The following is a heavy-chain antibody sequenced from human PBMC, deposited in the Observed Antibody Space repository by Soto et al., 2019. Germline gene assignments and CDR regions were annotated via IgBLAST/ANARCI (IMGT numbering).Heavy chain of an antibody. CDR3: ARLGIAARDYYYYYGMDV. V-gene: IGHV1-69*06. CDR1: GGTFSSYA. Sequence: RASVKVSCKASGGTFSSYAISWVRQAPGEGLEWMGGIIPIFGTANYAQKFQGRVTITADKSTSTAYMELSSLRSEDTAVYYCARLGIAARDYYYYYGMDVWGQGTTVTVSS. CDR2: IIPIFGTA. D-gene: IGHD6-6*01. J-gene: IGHJ6*02.